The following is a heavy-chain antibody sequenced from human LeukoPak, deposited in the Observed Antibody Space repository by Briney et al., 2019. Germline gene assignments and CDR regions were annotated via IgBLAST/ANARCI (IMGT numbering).Heavy chain of an antibody. CDR3: ARVGLGWCSGCLWYFDL. CDR1: GGSFSGYY. Sequence: KPSETLSLTCAVYGGSFSGYYWGWIRQPPGKGLEWIGEIFHSGSTNYNPSLRSRVTFSLDTSKNQFSLKLNSVTAADTAVYYCARVGLGWCSGCLWYFDLWGRGTLVTVSS. D-gene: IGHD2-21*01. CDR2: IFHSGST. V-gene: IGHV4-34*12. J-gene: IGHJ2*01.